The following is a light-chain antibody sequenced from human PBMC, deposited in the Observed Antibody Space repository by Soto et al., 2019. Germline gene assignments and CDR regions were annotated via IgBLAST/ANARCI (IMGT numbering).Light chain of an antibody. V-gene: IGKV3-20*01. Sequence: EIVLTQSPGTLSCSQGKKVTLSARPIQVFTTNYLPGYHQKPGQPPRLLIYATSSRATGIPDRFSGSGSGTDFTLTISRLEPEDFAVYYCQQYGNSNSPRYSFGQGTKLEIK. CDR3: QQYGNSNSPRYS. CDR2: ATS. CDR1: QVFTTNY. J-gene: IGKJ2*03.